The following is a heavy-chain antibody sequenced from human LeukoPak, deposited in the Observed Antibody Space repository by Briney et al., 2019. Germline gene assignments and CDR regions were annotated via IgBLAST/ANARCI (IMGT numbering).Heavy chain of an antibody. CDR3: AKGRHAGATADAFDI. Sequence: GGSLRLSCAASGFTFSSYGMHWVRQAPGKGLEWVAVISYDGSNKYYADSVKGRFTISRDNSKNTLYLQMNSLRAEDTAVYYCAKGRHAGATADAFDIWGQGTMVTVSS. J-gene: IGHJ3*02. D-gene: IGHD1-26*01. CDR1: GFTFSSYG. CDR2: ISYDGSNK. V-gene: IGHV3-30*18.